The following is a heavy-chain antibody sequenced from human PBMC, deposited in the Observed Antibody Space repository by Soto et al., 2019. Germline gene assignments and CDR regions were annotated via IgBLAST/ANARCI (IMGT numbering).Heavy chain of an antibody. CDR2: TLYRSSKWYN. V-gene: IGHV6-1*01. CDR3: ARDAAPTLNYPHGMDV. CDR1: GDSVSTNIAA. D-gene: IGHD1-7*01. Sequence: PSQTLSFTCAISGDSVSTNIAAWSWIRQSPSRGLEWLGRTLYRSSKWYNEYAVSVKSRMTINPDTSKNQFSLQLNSVTPEDTAVYYCARDAAPTLNYPHGMDVWGQGTAVTVSS. J-gene: IGHJ6*02.